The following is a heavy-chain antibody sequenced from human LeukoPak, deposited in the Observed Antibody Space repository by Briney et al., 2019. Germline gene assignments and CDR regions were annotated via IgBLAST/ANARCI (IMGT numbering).Heavy chain of an antibody. J-gene: IGHJ4*02. CDR3: ASGKAIAVAGTHFDY. CDR1: GFTFNSYG. CDR2: ISSSGSTI. D-gene: IGHD6-19*01. Sequence: HPGGSLRLSCAASGFTFNSYGMNWVRQAPGKGLEWVSYISSSGSTIYYADSVKGRFTISRDNAKNSLYLQMNSLRAEDTAVYYCASGKAIAVAGTHFDYWGQGTLVTVSS. V-gene: IGHV3-48*04.